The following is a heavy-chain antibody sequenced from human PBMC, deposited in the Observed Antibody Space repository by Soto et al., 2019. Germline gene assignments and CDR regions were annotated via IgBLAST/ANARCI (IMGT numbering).Heavy chain of an antibody. Sequence: QVQLVDSGGGVVQPGRSLRLSCAASGFTFNNYGMHWVRQAPGKGLEWVALISYEGDNKYIPDSVKGRFTISRDNSKNTLNLQMNSLTPDDTAVYYYAYALGISRHYNLFVYWGQGILVTVSS. V-gene: IGHV3-30*03. D-gene: IGHD3-9*01. CDR1: GFTFNNYG. CDR3: AYALGISRHYNLFVY. J-gene: IGHJ4*02. CDR2: ISYEGDNK.